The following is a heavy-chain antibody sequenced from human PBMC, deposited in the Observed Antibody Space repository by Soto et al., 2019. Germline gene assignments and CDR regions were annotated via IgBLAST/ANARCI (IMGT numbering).Heavy chain of an antibody. CDR3: ARDVAEQWPGYYFDY. CDR1: GYTFTSYY. J-gene: IGHJ4*02. D-gene: IGHD6-19*01. CDR2: INPSGGST. Sequence: GASVKVSCKASGYTFTSYYMHWVRQAPGQGLEWMGIINPSGGSTSYAQKFQGRVTMTRDTSTSTVYMELSSLRSEDTAVYYCARDVAEQWPGYYFDYWGQGTLVTVSS. V-gene: IGHV1-46*01.